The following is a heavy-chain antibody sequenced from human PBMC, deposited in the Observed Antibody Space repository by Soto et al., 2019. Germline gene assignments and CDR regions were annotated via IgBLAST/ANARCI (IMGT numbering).Heavy chain of an antibody. CDR1: GGSISSYY. CDR3: ARGLFSDYYDSSGVFDY. V-gene: IGHV4-59*01. J-gene: IGHJ4*02. D-gene: IGHD3-22*01. Sequence: SETLSLTCTVSGGSISSYYWSWIRQPPGKGLKWIGYIYYSGSTNYNPSLKSRVTISVDTSKNQFSLKLSSVTAADTAVYYCARGLFSDYYDSSGVFDYWGQETLVTVSS. CDR2: IYYSGST.